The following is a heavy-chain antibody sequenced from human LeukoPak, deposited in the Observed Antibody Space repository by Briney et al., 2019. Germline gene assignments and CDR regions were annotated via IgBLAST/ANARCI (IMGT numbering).Heavy chain of an antibody. CDR3: ARALPSYSSSWYGGFSVGGFDY. J-gene: IGHJ4*02. CDR2: ISSSSSYI. V-gene: IGHV3-21*01. CDR1: GFTFSSYS. Sequence: GGSLRLSYAASGFTFSSYSMNWVRQAPGKGLDWVSSISSSSSYIYDADSVKVRFTISRYNAKNSLYLQMNSLRAEDTAVYYCARALPSYSSSWYGGFSVGGFDYWGQGTLVTVSS. D-gene: IGHD6-13*01.